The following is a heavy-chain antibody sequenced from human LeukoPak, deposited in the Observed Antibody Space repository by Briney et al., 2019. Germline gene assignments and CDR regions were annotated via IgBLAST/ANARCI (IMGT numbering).Heavy chain of an antibody. CDR2: ISGSGGST. V-gene: IGHV3-23*01. Sequence: TGGSLRLSCAASGFTFSSYAMSWVRQAPGKGLEWVSAISGSGGSTYYADSVKGRFTISRDNSKNTLYLQMNSLRAEDTAVYYCARDPSSGYDTGWAVWGKGTTVTVSS. J-gene: IGHJ6*04. CDR1: GFTFSSYA. D-gene: IGHD5-12*01. CDR3: ARDPSSGYDTGWAV.